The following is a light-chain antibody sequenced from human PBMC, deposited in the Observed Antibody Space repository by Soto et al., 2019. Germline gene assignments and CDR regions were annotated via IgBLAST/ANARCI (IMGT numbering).Light chain of an antibody. V-gene: IGLV1-44*01. Sequence: QSVLTQAPSVSGTPGQRVSIFCSGTTSDIGSNTVTWYQQVPGTSPKMIIYKNSQRPSGVPDRFSGSKSGTSASLAISGLRSEDEADYHCAAWDDSLNGWVFGGGTKVTVL. J-gene: IGLJ3*02. CDR1: TSDIGSNT. CDR2: KNS. CDR3: AAWDDSLNGWV.